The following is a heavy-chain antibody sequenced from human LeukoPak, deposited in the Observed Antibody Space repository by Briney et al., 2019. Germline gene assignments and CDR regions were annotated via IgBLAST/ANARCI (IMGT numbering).Heavy chain of an antibody. J-gene: IGHJ3*02. CDR3: ARVAMVRGDAFDI. Sequence: SQTLSLTCAVSGGSISSGSYSWSWIRQPPGKGLEWIGYIYPRGSTYYNPSLKSRVTISVDTSKNQFSLRLSSVTAADTAVYYCARVAMVRGDAFDIWGQGTMVTVSS. CDR2: IYPRGST. CDR1: GGSISSGSYS. V-gene: IGHV4-30-2*01. D-gene: IGHD3-10*01.